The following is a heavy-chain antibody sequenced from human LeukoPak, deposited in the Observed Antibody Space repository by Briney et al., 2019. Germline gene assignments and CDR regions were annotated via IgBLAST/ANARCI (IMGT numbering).Heavy chain of an antibody. D-gene: IGHD2-15*01. J-gene: IGHJ4*02. CDR2: INHSGST. CDR3: ARGRPPLVVAATRGTHFDY. CDR1: SGSFSGYY. Sequence: PSETLSLTCAVSSGSFSGYYWTWIRQPPGKGLEWIGEINHSGSTNYNPSLKSRVTISVDTSKNQFSLKLSSVTAADTAVYYCARGRPPLVVAATRGTHFDYWGQGTLVTVSS. V-gene: IGHV4-34*01.